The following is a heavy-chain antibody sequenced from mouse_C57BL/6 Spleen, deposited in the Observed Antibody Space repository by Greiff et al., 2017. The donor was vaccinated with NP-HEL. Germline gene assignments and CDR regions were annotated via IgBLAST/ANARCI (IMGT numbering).Heavy chain of an antibody. CDR1: GYTFTSYT. V-gene: IGHV1-4*01. Sequence: QVQLQQSGAELARPGASVKMSCKASGYTFTSYTMHWVKQRPGQGLEWIGYINPSSGYTKYNQKFKDKATLTADKSSSTAYMQLSSLTSEDSAVYYCARREIYYDYDADGEFAYWGQGTLVTVSA. D-gene: IGHD2-4*01. CDR2: INPSSGYT. J-gene: IGHJ3*01. CDR3: ARREIYYDYDADGEFAY.